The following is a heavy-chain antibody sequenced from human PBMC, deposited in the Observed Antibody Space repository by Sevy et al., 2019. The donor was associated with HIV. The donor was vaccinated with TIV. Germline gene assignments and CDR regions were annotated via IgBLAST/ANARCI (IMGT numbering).Heavy chain of an antibody. J-gene: IGHJ4*02. D-gene: IGHD5-12*01. CDR1: GFSFSIYS. Sequence: GGSLRLSCAASGFSFSIYSMNWVRQAPGRGLEWVSYMSNTGSTIQYADSVKGRFTISRDNAKNSLYLQMNSLRAEDTAVYYCASQGGGYERLYYFDYWGQGTLVTVSS. V-gene: IGHV3-48*01. CDR3: ASQGGGYERLYYFDY. CDR2: MSNTGSTI.